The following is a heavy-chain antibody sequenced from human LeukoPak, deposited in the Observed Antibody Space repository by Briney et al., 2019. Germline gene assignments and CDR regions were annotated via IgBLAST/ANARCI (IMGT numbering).Heavy chain of an antibody. CDR1: XXXXXXXX. D-gene: IGHD6-19*01. CDR3: ARVIAVAGTISYHFDY. V-gene: IGHV3-66*01. Sequence: GGSLRLSCAASXXXXXXXXXXXVXXXXXKXXEXVXXIHSGGSTYYADSVKGRFTIXRDNSKNTLYLQMNSLRAEDTAXYYCARVIAVAGTISYHFDYWGQGTLVTVSS. J-gene: IGHJ4*02. CDR2: IHSGGST.